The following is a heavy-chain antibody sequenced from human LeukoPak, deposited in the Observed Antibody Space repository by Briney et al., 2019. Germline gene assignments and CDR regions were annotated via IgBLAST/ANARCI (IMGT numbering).Heavy chain of an antibody. Sequence: ASVKVSCKASGYTFTGYYMHWVRQAPGQGLEWMGWINPNSGGTNYAQKFQGRVTMTRDTSISTAYMELSRLRSDDTAVYYCARDGVGATNWFDPWGQGTLVTVS. CDR3: ARDGVGATNWFDP. CDR1: GYTFTGYY. V-gene: IGHV1-2*02. D-gene: IGHD1-26*01. CDR2: INPNSGGT. J-gene: IGHJ5*02.